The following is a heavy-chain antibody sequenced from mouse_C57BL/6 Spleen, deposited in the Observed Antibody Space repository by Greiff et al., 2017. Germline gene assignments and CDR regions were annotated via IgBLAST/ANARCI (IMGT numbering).Heavy chain of an antibody. J-gene: IGHJ2*01. D-gene: IGHD2-1*01. Sequence: QVQLQQSGAELAKPGASVKLSCKASGYTFTSYWMHWVKQRPGQGLEWIGYINPSSGYTKYNQKFKDKATLTADKSSSTAYMQLSSLTYEDSAVYYSVRYNYGNGHYFDYWGQGTTLTVSS. V-gene: IGHV1-7*01. CDR1: GYTFTSYW. CDR2: INPSSGYT. CDR3: VRYNYGNGHYFDY.